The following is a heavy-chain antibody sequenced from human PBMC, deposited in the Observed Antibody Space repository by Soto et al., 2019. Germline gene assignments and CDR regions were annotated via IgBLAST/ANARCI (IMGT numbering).Heavy chain of an antibody. D-gene: IGHD6-19*01. V-gene: IGHV3-48*03. CDR3: ARVSPRLYSSGGVLDY. CDR1: GFTFSSYE. J-gene: IGHJ4*02. CDR2: ISSSGSTI. Sequence: PGGSLRLSCAASGFTFSSYEMNWVRQAPGKGLEWVSYISSSGSTIYYADSVKGRFTISRDNAENSLYLQMNSLRAEDTAVYYCARVSPRLYSSGGVLDYWGQGTLVTVSS.